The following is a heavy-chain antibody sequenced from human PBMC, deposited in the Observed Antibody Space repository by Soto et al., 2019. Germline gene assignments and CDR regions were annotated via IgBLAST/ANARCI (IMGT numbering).Heavy chain of an antibody. CDR2: FDPEDGET. CDR3: ATDPLSGSQAPHDAFDI. D-gene: IGHD1-26*01. CDR1: GYTLTELS. V-gene: IGHV1-24*01. Sequence: ASVKVSCKVSGYTLTELSMHWVRQAPGKGLEWMGGFDPEDGETIYAQKFQGRVTMTEDTSTDTAYMELSSLRSEDTAVYYCATDPLSGSQAPHDAFDIWGQGTMVNVS. J-gene: IGHJ3*02.